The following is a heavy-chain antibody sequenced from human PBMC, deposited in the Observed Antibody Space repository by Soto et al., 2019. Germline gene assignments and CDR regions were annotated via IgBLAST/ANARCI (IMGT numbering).Heavy chain of an antibody. CDR1: GFTFNTYT. CDR2: IGGSGIRT. V-gene: IGHV3-23*01. J-gene: IGHJ4*02. D-gene: IGHD6-13*01. CDR3: ARGGGAADC. Sequence: ELQLLDSGGGLVQPGGSLRLSCSASGFTFNTYTMSWVRQAPGKGLEWVATIGGSGIRTSYTDSVKGRFIISRDNSKNTLYLQMNSLRAEDTAVYYCARGGGAADCWGQGTLAIVSS.